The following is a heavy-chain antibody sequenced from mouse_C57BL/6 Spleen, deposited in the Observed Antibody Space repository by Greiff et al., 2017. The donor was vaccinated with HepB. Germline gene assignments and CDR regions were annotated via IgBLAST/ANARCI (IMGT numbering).Heavy chain of an antibody. J-gene: IGHJ1*03. CDR2: IDPEDGET. CDR3: ARGTYYSNYGWYFDV. CDR1: GFNIKDYY. D-gene: IGHD2-5*01. Sequence: VQLQQSGAELVKPGASVKLSCTASGFNIKDYYMHWVKQRTEQGLEWIGRIDPEDGETKYAPKFQGKATITADTSSNTAYLLRSSLTSEDTAVYYCARGTYYSNYGWYFDVWGTGTTVTVSS. V-gene: IGHV14-2*01.